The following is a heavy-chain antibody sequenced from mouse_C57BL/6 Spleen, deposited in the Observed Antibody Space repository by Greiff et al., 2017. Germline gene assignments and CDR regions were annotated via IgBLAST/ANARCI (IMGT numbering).Heavy chain of an antibody. CDR2: IHPNSGST. CDR1: GYTFTSYW. CDR3: ARERDWDVPFAY. D-gene: IGHD4-1*01. J-gene: IGHJ3*01. Sequence: VQLQQPGAELVKPGASVKLSCKASGYTFTSYWMHWVKQRPGQGLEWIGMIHPNSGSTNYNEKFKSKATLTVDKSSSTAYMQLSSLTSEDSAVYYCARERDWDVPFAYWGQGTLVTVSA. V-gene: IGHV1-64*01.